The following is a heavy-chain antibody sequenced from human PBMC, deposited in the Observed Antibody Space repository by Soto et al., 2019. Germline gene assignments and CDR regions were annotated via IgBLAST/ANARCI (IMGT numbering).Heavy chain of an antibody. CDR2: INHSGRT. Sequence: PSETLSLTCAVYGGSFSGYYWSWIRQPPGKGLEWIGEINHSGRTNYNPSLKSRVTISVDTSKNQFSLKLSSVTAADTAVYYCARAPHYVWGSYRFHYGMDVWGQGTTVTVSS. J-gene: IGHJ6*02. V-gene: IGHV4-34*01. D-gene: IGHD3-16*02. CDR3: ARAPHYVWGSYRFHYGMDV. CDR1: GGSFSGYY.